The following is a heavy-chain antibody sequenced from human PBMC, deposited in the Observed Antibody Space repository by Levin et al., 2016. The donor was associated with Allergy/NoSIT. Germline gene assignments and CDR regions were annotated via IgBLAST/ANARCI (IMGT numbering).Heavy chain of an antibody. V-gene: IGHV3-23*01. Sequence: VRQAPGKGLECVSTIDKRGDNTFYADSVQGRFTISRDNSKNTLYLQLNNLEAGDTAVYYCAKRRGSGNYFHWCFDVWGRGTLVTVSS. CDR2: IDKRGDNT. J-gene: IGHJ2*01. CDR3: AKRRGSGNYFHWCFDV. D-gene: IGHD3-10*01.